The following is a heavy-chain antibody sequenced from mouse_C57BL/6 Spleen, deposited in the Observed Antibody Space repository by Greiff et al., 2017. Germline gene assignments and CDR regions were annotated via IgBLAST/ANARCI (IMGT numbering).Heavy chain of an antibody. Sequence: EVQLQQSGPELVKPGASVKISCKASGYTFTDYYMNWVKQSHGKSLEWIGDINPNNGGTSYNQKFKGKATLTVDKSSSTAYMELRSLTSEDSAVYFCARDYGSSYGGDYFDYWGQGTTLTVSS. D-gene: IGHD1-1*01. J-gene: IGHJ2*01. CDR2: INPNNGGT. CDR1: GYTFTDYY. CDR3: ARDYGSSYGGDYFDY. V-gene: IGHV1-26*01.